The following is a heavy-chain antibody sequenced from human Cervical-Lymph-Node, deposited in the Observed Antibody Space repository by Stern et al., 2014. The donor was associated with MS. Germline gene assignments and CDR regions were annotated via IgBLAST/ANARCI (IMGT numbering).Heavy chain of an antibody. J-gene: IGHJ4*02. V-gene: IGHV1-18*01. D-gene: IGHD2-15*01. Sequence: QLVQSGPEVKKPGASVKVSCKTSGYPFSDSGLSWVRQAPGQGLEWMGWVSADNGNTLYAQKFQNRVTMTTDTSTTTAFLEVRSLTSDDTAVYYCARHGGSDNYFDYWGQGTLVIVSS. CDR2: VSADNGNT. CDR3: ARHGGSDNYFDY. CDR1: GYPFSDSG.